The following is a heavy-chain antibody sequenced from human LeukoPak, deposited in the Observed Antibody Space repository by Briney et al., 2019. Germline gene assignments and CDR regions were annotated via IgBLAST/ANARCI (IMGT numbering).Heavy chain of an antibody. CDR1: GFTFSSYG. J-gene: IGHJ6*02. CDR2: ISYDGSNK. CDR3: AKDHGFGEFFGYYYYGMDV. Sequence: PGGSLRLSCAASGFTFSSYGMHWVRQAPGKGLEWVAVISYDGSNKYYADSVKGRFTISRDNSKNTLYLQMNSLRAEDTAVYYCAKDHGFGEFFGYYYYGMDVWGQGTTVTVSS. D-gene: IGHD3-10*01. V-gene: IGHV3-30*18.